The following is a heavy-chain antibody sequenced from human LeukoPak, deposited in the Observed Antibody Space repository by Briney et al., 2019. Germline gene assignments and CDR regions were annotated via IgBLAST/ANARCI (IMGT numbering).Heavy chain of an antibody. D-gene: IGHD5-12*01. CDR2: SSSSYI. Sequence: PGGSLRLSCAASGFTFSSYSMNWVRQAPGKGLEWVSSSSSSYIYYADSEKGRFTISRDNAKNSLYLQMNSLRAEDTAVYYCARGYSGYANFDYWGQGTLVTVSS. CDR3: ARGYSGYANFDY. J-gene: IGHJ4*02. CDR1: GFTFSSYS. V-gene: IGHV3-21*01.